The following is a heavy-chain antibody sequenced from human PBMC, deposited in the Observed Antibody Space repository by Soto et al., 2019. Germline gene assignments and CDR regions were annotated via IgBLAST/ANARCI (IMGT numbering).Heavy chain of an antibody. CDR1: GGSISSSSYY. Sequence: SETLSLTCTVSGGSISSSSYYWGWIRQPPGKGLEWIGRIYYSGSTYYNPSLKSRVTISVHTSNSQFSLELSSVTAADTAVYYCARGLITGSHYSGGWYYFDSWGQGTQVTVS. J-gene: IGHJ4*02. V-gene: IGHV4-39*07. CDR3: ARGLITGSHYSGGWYYFDS. CDR2: IYYSGST. D-gene: IGHD6-19*01.